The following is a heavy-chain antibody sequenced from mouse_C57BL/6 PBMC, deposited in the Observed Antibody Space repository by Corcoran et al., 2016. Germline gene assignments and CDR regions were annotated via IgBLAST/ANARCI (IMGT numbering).Heavy chain of an antibody. Sequence: QIQLVQSGPELKKPGETVKISCKASGYTFTTYGMSWVKQAPGKGLKWMGWINTYSGVPTYADDFKGRFAFSLETSASTAYLQINNLKNEDTATYFCARAPVPYYSRYYFDDWGQGTTLTVSS. V-gene: IGHV9-3*01. CDR1: GYTFTTYG. CDR2: INTYSGVP. J-gene: IGHJ2*01. CDR3: ARAPVPYYSRYYFDD. D-gene: IGHD2-12*01.